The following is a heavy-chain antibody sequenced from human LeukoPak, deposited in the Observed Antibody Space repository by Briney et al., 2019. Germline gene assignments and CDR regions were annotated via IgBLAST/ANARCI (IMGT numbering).Heavy chain of an antibody. V-gene: IGHV4-34*01. CDR2: INHSGST. D-gene: IGHD3-10*01. J-gene: IGHJ4*02. CDR1: GGSFSGYY. Sequence: SETLSLTCAVYGGSFSGYYWSWIRQPPGKGLEWIGEINHSGSTNYNPSLKSRVTISVDTSKNQFSLKLGSVTAADTAVYYCAANSADYNTLGSSYKVWGQGTLVTVSS. CDR3: AANSADYNTLGSSYKV.